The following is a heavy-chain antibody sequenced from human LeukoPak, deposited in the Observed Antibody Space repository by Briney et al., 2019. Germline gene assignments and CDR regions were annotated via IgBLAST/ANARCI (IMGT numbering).Heavy chain of an antibody. CDR1: GYCVSSGCC. V-gene: IGHV4-38-2*01. CDR2: IYHSGST. J-gene: IGHJ4*02. D-gene: IGHD4-17*01. CDR3: ASHPVDYGDYVDRSY. Sequence: SDTLSLTCAFSGYCVSSGCCWRWFRQPPRKGLEWIGSIYHSGSTYYNPSLKSRVTISVDTSKNQFSLKLSSVTAADTAVYYCASHPVDYGDYVDRSYWGQGTLVTVSS.